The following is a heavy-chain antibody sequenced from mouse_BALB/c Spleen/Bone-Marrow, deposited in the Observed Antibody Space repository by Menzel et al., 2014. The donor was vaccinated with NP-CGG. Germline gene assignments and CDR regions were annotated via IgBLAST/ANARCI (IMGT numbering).Heavy chain of an antibody. J-gene: IGHJ3*01. Sequence: EVQLQQSGAELVKPGASVKLSCTASSFNIKDTYMHWVKQRPEQGLEWIGRIDPANGNTKYDPKFQGKATITADTSSNTAYLQLSSLTSEDTAVYYCASYYYGRAWFAYWGQGTLVTVSA. CDR3: ASYYYGRAWFAY. CDR1: SFNIKDTY. CDR2: IDPANGNT. V-gene: IGHV14-3*02. D-gene: IGHD1-1*01.